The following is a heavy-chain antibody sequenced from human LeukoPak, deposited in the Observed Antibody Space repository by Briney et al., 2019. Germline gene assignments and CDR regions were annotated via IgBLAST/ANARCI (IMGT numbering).Heavy chain of an antibody. CDR2: ISGSGAGT. V-gene: IGHV3-23*01. CDR3: ARATEGMFFDY. D-gene: IGHD3-10*02. CDR1: GFTFSGYA. Sequence: GGSLRLSCAASGFTFSGYAMNWVRQAPGKGLEWVSGISGSGAGTYYADSVKGRFTISKDNSKNTLYLQMNSLRAEDTAVYYCARATEGMFFDYWGQGTLVTVSS. J-gene: IGHJ4*02.